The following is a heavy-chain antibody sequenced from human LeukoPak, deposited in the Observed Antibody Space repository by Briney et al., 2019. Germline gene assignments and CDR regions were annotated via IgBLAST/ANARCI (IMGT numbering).Heavy chain of an antibody. CDR2: INHSGST. J-gene: IGHJ6*03. CDR1: GGSFSGYY. CDR3: ARVRGPDDYVWGSYRWLYYYMDV. V-gene: IGHV4-34*01. Sequence: PSETLSLTCAGYGGSFSGYYWSWIRQPPGKGLEWIGEINHSGSTNYNPSLKSRVTISVDTSKNQFSLKLSSVTAADTAVYYCARVRGPDDYVWGSYRWLYYYMDVWGKGTTVTVSS. D-gene: IGHD3-16*02.